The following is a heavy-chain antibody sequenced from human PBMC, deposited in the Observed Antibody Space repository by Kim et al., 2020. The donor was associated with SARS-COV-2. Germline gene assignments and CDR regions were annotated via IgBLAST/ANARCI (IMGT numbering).Heavy chain of an antibody. CDR1: GFTFSSYA. CDR3: AKDYRDASCDY. D-gene: IGHD2-2*01. J-gene: IGHJ4*02. V-gene: IGHV3-23*01. Sequence: GGSLRLSCAASGFTFSSYAMHWVRQAPGKGLEWVSVIWSGGGNTYYADSVKGRFTISSDNSKNTLYLQMNSLRAEDTAVYYCAKDYRDASCDYWGQGTL. CDR2: IWSGGGNT.